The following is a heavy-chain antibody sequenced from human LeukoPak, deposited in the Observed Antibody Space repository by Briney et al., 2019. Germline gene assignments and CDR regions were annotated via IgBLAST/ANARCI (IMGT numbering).Heavy chain of an antibody. J-gene: IGHJ4*02. D-gene: IGHD1-26*01. CDR1: GGSISGYY. CDR2: IDTSGST. V-gene: IGHV4-4*07. CDR3: ARQDSKVGAYTGPYYFDY. Sequence: SETLSLTCTVSGGSISGYYWGWIRQPAGKGLEWIGRIDTSGSTHDNPSLKSRVTMSVGTSNNQFSLKLSSVTAADTAVYYCARQDSKVGAYTGPYYFDYWGQGTLVTVSS.